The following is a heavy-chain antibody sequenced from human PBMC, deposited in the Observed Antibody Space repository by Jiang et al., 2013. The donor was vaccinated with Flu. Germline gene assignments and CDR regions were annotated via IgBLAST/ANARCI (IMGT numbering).Heavy chain of an antibody. CDR2: IYPGDSDT. D-gene: IGHD4-23*01. V-gene: IGHV5-51*01. CDR3: ARGGREENSLYWYFDL. CDR1: GDSFTNNW. J-gene: IGHJ2*01. Sequence: GAEVKKPGESLKISCKGSGDSFTNNWIAWVRQRPGKGLEWMGVIYPGDSDTRYSPSFLGQVTFSVDKSFSTAYLQWSSLKASDTAIYYCARGGREENSLYWYFDLVGPWHPGHCL.